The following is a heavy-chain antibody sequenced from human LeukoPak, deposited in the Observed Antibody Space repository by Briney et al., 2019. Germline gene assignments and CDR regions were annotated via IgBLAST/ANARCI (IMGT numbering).Heavy chain of an antibody. V-gene: IGHV4-39*07. J-gene: IGHJ4*02. CDR1: GDSFSSSSHY. CDR2: IRNSGNT. CDR3: AREAMYSYGNNFDY. Sequence: SETLSLTCTVSGDSFSSSSHYWGGLRQPPGRGLEWIGSIRNSGNTYYSPSLKSRVTISVDTSKNQFSLKLSSVTAADTAVYHCAREAMYSYGNNFDYWGQGTLVTVSS. D-gene: IGHD5-18*01.